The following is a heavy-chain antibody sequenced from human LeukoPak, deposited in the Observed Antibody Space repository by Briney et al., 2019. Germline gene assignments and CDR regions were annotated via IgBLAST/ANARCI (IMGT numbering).Heavy chain of an antibody. CDR3: ARQLAYCSSTSCYRTYYFDY. J-gene: IGHJ4*02. V-gene: IGHV4-4*07. D-gene: IGHD2-2*01. CDR1: GGSISSYY. CDR2: IYTSGST. Sequence: SETLSLTCTVSGGSISSYYWSWIRQPAGKGLEWIGRIYTSGSTNYNPSLKSRVTMSVDTSKNQFSLKLSSVTAADTAVYYCARQLAYCSSTSCYRTYYFDYWGQGTLVTVSS.